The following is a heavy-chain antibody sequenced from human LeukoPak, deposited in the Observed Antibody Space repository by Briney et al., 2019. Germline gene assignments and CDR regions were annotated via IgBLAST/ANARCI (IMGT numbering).Heavy chain of an antibody. CDR1: GGSISRYY. CDR2: IYYSGST. D-gene: IGHD2-15*01. CDR3: ARQYCSGGSCYSAVGY. V-gene: IGHV4-59*08. Sequence: SETLSLTCTVSGGSISRYYWSWIRQPPGKGLEWIGYIYYSGSTNYNPSLKSRVTISVDTSKNQFSLKLSSVTAADTAVYYCARQYCSGGSCYSAVGYWGQGILVTVSS. J-gene: IGHJ4*02.